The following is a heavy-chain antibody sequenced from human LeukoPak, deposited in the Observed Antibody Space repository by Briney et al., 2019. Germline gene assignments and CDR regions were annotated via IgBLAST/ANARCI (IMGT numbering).Heavy chain of an antibody. CDR3: ARPPIGYCSGGDCFSWFDS. Sequence: SETLSLTCTVSGGSISGSSYYWGWIRQPPGKGLEWIGTIYDTGSTYYNPSLKSRVTISVDTSKNHFSLKLSSVTAAGTAVYYCARPPIGYCSGGDCFSWFDSWGQGTLVTVSS. CDR2: IYDTGST. CDR1: GGSISGSSYY. V-gene: IGHV4-39*02. D-gene: IGHD2-15*01. J-gene: IGHJ5*01.